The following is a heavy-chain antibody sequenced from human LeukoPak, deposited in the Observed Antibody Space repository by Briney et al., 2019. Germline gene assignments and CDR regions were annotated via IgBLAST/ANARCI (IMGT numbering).Heavy chain of an antibody. CDR2: ISGSGSNT. D-gene: IGHD3-10*01. V-gene: IGHV3-23*01. CDR1: GFTFSSYA. CDR3: AKGPAMVRGTFDP. J-gene: IGHJ5*02. Sequence: GGSLRLSCATSGFTFSSYAMSWVRQAPGKGLNWVSSISGSGSNTYYADSVKGRFTISRDYSKNTLYLQMNSLRAAETAVYYCAKGPAMVRGTFDPWGQGTLVTVSS.